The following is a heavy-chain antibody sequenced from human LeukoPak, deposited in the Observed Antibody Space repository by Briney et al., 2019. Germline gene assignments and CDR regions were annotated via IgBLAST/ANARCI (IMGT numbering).Heavy chain of an antibody. D-gene: IGHD3-3*02. CDR3: ARDSNPLDY. J-gene: IGHJ4*02. Sequence: ASVNVSCKASGYSYYTHWVRQAPGQGLEWMGISDPSGSSTRYAQKFQGRVTMTRDTSTSTDYMELSSLKSEDTAIYYCARDSNPLDYWGQGTLVAVSS. CDR1: GYSYY. CDR2: SDPSGSST. V-gene: IGHV1-46*01.